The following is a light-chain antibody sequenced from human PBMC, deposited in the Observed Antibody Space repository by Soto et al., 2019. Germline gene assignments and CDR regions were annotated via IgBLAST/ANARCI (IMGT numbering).Light chain of an antibody. Sequence: EIVLTQSPGTLSLSPGERATLSCRASQSVSNNYLAWYQQKPGQAPRLLIYGASSMATGIPDRFSGSGSGTDFTLTISRLDPEDFAVYYCQQYGTSPLTFGPGTKVDIK. CDR2: GAS. CDR1: QSVSNNY. CDR3: QQYGTSPLT. J-gene: IGKJ3*01. V-gene: IGKV3-20*01.